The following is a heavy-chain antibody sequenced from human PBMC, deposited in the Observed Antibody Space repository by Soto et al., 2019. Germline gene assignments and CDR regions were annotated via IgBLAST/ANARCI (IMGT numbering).Heavy chain of an antibody. V-gene: IGHV3-30-3*02. D-gene: IGHD4-17*01. CDR1: GFTSAYHA. CDR2: ISYDGSNK. CDR3: ASISLYGGNSGDY. Sequence: GGSLRLSCAASGFTSAYHAMNWVRQAPGKGLEWVAVISYDGSNKYYADSVKGRFTISRDNSKNTLYLQMNSLRAEDTAVYYCASISLYGGNSGDYWGQGTLVTVSS. J-gene: IGHJ4*02.